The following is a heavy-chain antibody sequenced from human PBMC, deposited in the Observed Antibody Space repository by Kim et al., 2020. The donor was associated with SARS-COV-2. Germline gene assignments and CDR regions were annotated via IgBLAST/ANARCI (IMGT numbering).Heavy chain of an antibody. V-gene: IGHV5-51*01. CDR3: ARFRNYGPLWDAFDI. Sequence: GESLKISCKGSGYSFTSYWIGWVRQMPGKGLEWMGIIYPGDSDTRYSPSFQGQVTISADKSISTAYLQWSSLKASDTAMYYCARFRNYGPLWDAFDIWGQGTMVTVSS. D-gene: IGHD1-7*01. CDR1: GYSFTSYW. CDR2: IYPGDSDT. J-gene: IGHJ3*02.